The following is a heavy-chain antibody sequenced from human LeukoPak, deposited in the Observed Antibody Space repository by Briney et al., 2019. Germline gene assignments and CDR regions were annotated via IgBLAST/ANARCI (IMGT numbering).Heavy chain of an antibody. V-gene: IGHV4-59*01. CDR3: ARGGFGESSDY. D-gene: IGHD3-10*01. CDR1: SGSISGYY. CDR2: IYYSGST. J-gene: IGHJ4*02. Sequence: ASETLSLTCTVSSGSISGYYWSWIRQPPGKGLEWIGYIYYSGSTNYNPSLKSRVTISVDTSKNQFSLKLSSVTSADTAVYYCARGGFGESSDYWGQGTLVTVSS.